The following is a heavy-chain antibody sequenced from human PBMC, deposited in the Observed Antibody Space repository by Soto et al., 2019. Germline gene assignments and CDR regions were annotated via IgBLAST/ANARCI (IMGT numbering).Heavy chain of an antibody. CDR1: GGIFSSYA. V-gene: IGHV1-69*01. Sequence: QVQLVQSGAEVKRPGSSVKVSCKASGGIFSSYAISWLRQAPGQGLEWMGAVIPVLGQAYYAQALQDRVRITADESTRTAYMELSSLTSEDTAVYFCAAVRGSLGSLSFDYWGQGTPVTVSA. J-gene: IGHJ4*02. CDR2: VIPVLGQA. D-gene: IGHD6-19*01. CDR3: AAVRGSLGSLSFDY.